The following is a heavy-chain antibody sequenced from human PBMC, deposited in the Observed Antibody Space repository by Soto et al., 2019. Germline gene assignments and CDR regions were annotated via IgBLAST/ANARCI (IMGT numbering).Heavy chain of an antibody. J-gene: IGHJ6*01. CDR2: ISSSSSYT. Sequence: GGSLRLSCAASGFTFSDYYMSWIRQAPGKGLEWVSYISSSSSYTNYADPVKGRFTISRDNAKNSLYLQMNSLRAEDTAVYYCARGGLGSYGIYYYYGMDVWGQGTTVTVSS. V-gene: IGHV3-11*05. D-gene: IGHD3-10*01. CDR1: GFTFSDYY. CDR3: ARGGLGSYGIYYYYGMDV.